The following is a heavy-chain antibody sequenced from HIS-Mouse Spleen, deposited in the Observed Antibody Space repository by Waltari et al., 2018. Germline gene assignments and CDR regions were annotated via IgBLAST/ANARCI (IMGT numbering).Heavy chain of an antibody. J-gene: IGHJ2*01. CDR1: GCSISSMCYH. CDR3: AREIPYSSSWYDWYFDL. D-gene: IGHD6-13*01. Sequence: QLQLQESGPALVQLSETLSLTCNVSGCSISSMCYHLRCIRQPPGKGLGWIGRIYYSGSTDYNPSLKSRVTISVETSKNQFSLKLSSVTTADTAVYYCAREIPYSSSWYDWYFDLWGRGTLVTVSS. V-gene: IGHV4-39*07. CDR2: IYYSGST.